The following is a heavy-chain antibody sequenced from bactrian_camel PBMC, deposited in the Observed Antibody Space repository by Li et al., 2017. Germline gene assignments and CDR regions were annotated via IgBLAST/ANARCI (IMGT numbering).Heavy chain of an antibody. CDR3: VKGFADSGE. CDR2: VESDGTT. D-gene: IGHD4*01. V-gene: IGHV3S26*01. Sequence: QLVESGGGSVQAGGSLRLSCAASGYTFSSHCMGWFRQAPGKEREGVAAVESDGTTSYADSVKGRFTISRDNAKNTLYLQLNGLKTEDTAMYYCVKGFADSGEWGQGTQVTVS. CDR1: GYTFSSHC. J-gene: IGHJ4*01.